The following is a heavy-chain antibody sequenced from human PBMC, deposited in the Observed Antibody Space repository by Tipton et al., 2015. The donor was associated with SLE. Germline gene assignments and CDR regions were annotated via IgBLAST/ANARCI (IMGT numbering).Heavy chain of an antibody. CDR3: AREGASGYWSNRYNWFDP. J-gene: IGHJ5*02. Sequence: TLSLTCTVSGGSIGSYYWSWIRQPPGKGLEWIGDIHGSGSTSYNPSLKTRLTMSVDTSKNQFSLKLSSVTAADTAVYYCAREGASGYWSNRYNWFDPWGQGTLVTVSS. CDR2: IHGSGST. D-gene: IGHD2-8*02. V-gene: IGHV4-4*08. CDR1: GGSIGSYY.